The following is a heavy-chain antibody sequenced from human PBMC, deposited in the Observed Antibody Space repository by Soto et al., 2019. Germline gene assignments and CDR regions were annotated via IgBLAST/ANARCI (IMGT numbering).Heavy chain of an antibody. CDR3: AKGYSSGWYTLDY. V-gene: IGHV3-33*06. J-gene: IGHJ4*02. D-gene: IGHD6-19*01. CDR2: IWYDGSKE. CDR1: GFTFSSYG. Sequence: GGSLRLSCAASGFTFSSYGMHWVRQAPGKGLEWVAVIWYDGSKEYYADSVKGRFTISRHNSKKTVYLQMNSLRVEDTAVYYCAKGYSSGWYTLDYWGQGTLVTVSS.